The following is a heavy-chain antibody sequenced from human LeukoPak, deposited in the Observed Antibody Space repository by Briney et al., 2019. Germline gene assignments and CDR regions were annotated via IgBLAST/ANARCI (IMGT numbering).Heavy chain of an antibody. D-gene: IGHD5-12*01. V-gene: IGHV1-24*01. J-gene: IGHJ5*01. CDR1: GYTLTELS. Sequence: ASVKVSCKVSGYTLTELSMHWVRQAPGKGLEWMGGFDPEDGETIYAQKFQGRVTMTEDTSTDTAYMELSSLRSEDTAVYYCATGSSAVKVATIRVGWFDSWGKGTTVTVSS. CDR3: ATGSSAVKVATIRVGWFDS. CDR2: FDPEDGET.